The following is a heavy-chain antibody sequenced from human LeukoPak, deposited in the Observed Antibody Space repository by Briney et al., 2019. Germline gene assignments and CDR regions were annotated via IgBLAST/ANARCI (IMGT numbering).Heavy chain of an antibody. Sequence: SSETLSLTCAVYGGSFSGYYWSWIRQPPGKGLEWIGEINHSGSTNYNPSPKNRVTISVDTSKNQFSLKLSSVTAADTAVYYCARGGDYTTFDNWGQGTLVTVSS. CDR1: GGSFSGYY. D-gene: IGHD4-17*01. J-gene: IGHJ4*02. V-gene: IGHV4-34*01. CDR3: ARGGDYTTFDN. CDR2: INHSGST.